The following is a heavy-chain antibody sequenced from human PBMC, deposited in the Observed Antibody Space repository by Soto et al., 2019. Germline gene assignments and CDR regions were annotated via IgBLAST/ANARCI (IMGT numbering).Heavy chain of an antibody. CDR3: ARVGWTTVGYYFDY. V-gene: IGHV4-4*07. D-gene: IGHD4-17*01. Sequence: SETLSLTCTVSGASISGYYWSWIRKSAGKGLEWIGRIYATGTTDYNPSLKSRVMMSVDTSKKQFSLKLSSVTAADTAVYYCARVGWTTVGYYFDYWGLGALVTVSS. CDR2: IYATGTT. CDR1: GASISGYY. J-gene: IGHJ4*02.